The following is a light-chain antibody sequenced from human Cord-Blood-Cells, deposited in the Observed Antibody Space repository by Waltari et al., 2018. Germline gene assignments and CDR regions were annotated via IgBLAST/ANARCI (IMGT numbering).Light chain of an antibody. V-gene: IGKV1-5*01. CDR1: QSISSL. CDR3: QQYNSYST. Sequence: DIQMTQSPSTLSASVGDRVTIPCRASQSISSLLAWYQQKPGKAPKLLIYDASSLESGVPSRFSGSGSGTEFTLTISSLQPDDFATYYCQQYNSYSTFGQGTKVEIK. J-gene: IGKJ1*01. CDR2: DAS.